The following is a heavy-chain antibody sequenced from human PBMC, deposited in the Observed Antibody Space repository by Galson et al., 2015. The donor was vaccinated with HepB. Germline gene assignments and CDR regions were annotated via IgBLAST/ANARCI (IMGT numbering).Heavy chain of an antibody. J-gene: IGHJ6*02. V-gene: IGHV3-64*04. CDR3: ARDRADSRGMDV. CDR2: ISSNGGST. Sequence: SLRLSCAASGFTFSSYAMHWVRQAPGKGLEYVSAISSNGGSTYYADSVKGRFTISRENAKNSLYLQMNSLRAGDTAVYYCARDRADSRGMDVWGQGTTVTVSS. CDR1: GFTFSSYA.